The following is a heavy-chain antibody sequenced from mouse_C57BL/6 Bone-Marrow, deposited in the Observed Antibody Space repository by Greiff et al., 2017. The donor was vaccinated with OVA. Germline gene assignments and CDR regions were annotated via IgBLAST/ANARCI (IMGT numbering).Heavy chain of an antibody. J-gene: IGHJ1*03. CDR2: IRSKSNNYAT. CDR1: GFSFNTYA. V-gene: IGHV10-1*01. CDR3: VRTYWYIDV. Sequence: EAGGGLVQPKGSLKLSCAASGFSFNTYAMNWVRQAPGKGLEWVARIRSKSNNYATYYADSVNDRFTISRDDSESMLYLQMNNLKTEDTAMYYCVRTYWYIDVWGTGTTVTVSS.